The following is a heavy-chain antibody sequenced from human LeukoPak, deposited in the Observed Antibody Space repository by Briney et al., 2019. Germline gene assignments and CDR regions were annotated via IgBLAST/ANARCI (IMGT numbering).Heavy chain of an antibody. Sequence: ASVKVSCKASGYTFIGNYIHWVRQAPGQGLEWMGWINPSSGGTTYAQKFQGRVTMTRDTSISTAYMELSSLKSDDTAVYYCAKCLEWLFPIDYWGQGTLVTVSS. CDR3: AKCLEWLFPIDY. CDR1: GYTFIGNY. CDR2: INPSSGGT. V-gene: IGHV1-2*02. D-gene: IGHD3-3*01. J-gene: IGHJ4*02.